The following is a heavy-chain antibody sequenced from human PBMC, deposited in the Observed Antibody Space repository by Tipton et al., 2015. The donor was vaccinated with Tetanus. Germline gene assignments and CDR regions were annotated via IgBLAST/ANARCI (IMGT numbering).Heavy chain of an antibody. CDR3: ARNGSVTPRTLCYRYKGMEG. CDR1: GGSITSSY. J-gene: IGHJ6*02. CDR2: IYYSGSI. Sequence: TLSLTCTVSGGSITSSYWSWIRQPPGKRLEWIGYIYYSGSINDNPSLKRRVTIAVDTSKNQLSLTLTSVTAADTAVYYCARNGSVTPRTLCYRYKGMEGWGQGTTVTVSS. D-gene: IGHD2-21*02. V-gene: IGHV4-59*01.